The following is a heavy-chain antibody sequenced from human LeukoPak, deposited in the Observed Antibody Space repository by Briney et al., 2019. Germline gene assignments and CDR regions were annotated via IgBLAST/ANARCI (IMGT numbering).Heavy chain of an antibody. CDR2: ISYDGSNK. Sequence: GGSLRLSCAASGFTFSSYGMHWVRQAPGKGLEWVAVISYDGSNKYYADSVKGRFTISRDNSKNTLYLQMNSLRAEDTAVYYCAKDPLGWLLLVHFDYWGQGTLVTVSS. CDR1: GFTFSSYG. V-gene: IGHV3-30*18. J-gene: IGHJ4*02. CDR3: AKDPLGWLLLVHFDY. D-gene: IGHD3-3*01.